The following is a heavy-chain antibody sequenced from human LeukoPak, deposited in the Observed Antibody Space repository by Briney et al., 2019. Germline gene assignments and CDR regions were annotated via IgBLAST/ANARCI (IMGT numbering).Heavy chain of an antibody. D-gene: IGHD2-21*01. V-gene: IGHV3-23*01. CDR2: ISGSGVST. CDR3: AKSDCGTIGCKLLNY. CDR1: GFRFSSYA. J-gene: IGHJ4*02. Sequence: GGSLRLSCAASGFRFSSYAMSWVRQAPGKGLEWVSAISGSGVSTYYADSVKGRFTISRDNSRNTLSLQLNSLRAEDTAFYYCAKSDCGTIGCKLLNYWGRGTLVTVSS.